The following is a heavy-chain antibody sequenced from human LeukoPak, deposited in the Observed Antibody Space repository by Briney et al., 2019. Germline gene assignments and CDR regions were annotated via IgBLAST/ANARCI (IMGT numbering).Heavy chain of an antibody. Sequence: SQTLSLTCTVSGGSISSYYWSWIRQPAGKGLEWIGRIYISGSTNYNPSLKSRVIMSVDTSKNQFSLKLSSVTAADTAVYYCAKRQPDYGVYYYYMDVWGKGTTVTVSS. CDR1: GGSISSYY. CDR2: IYISGST. D-gene: IGHD4-17*01. J-gene: IGHJ6*03. CDR3: AKRQPDYGVYYYYMDV. V-gene: IGHV4-4*07.